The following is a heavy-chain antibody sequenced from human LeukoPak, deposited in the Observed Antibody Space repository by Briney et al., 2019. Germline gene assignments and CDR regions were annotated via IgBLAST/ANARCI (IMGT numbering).Heavy chain of an antibody. CDR1: GGTFSSYV. Sequence: SVKVSCKASGGTFSSYVISWVRQAPGQGLEWMGRIIPILGIANYAQKFQGRVTITADKSTSTAYMELSSLRSEDTAVYYCAREDIVVVPAGEFNWFDPWGQGTLVTVSS. CDR3: AREDIVVVPAGEFNWFDP. J-gene: IGHJ5*02. D-gene: IGHD2-2*01. V-gene: IGHV1-69*04. CDR2: IIPILGIA.